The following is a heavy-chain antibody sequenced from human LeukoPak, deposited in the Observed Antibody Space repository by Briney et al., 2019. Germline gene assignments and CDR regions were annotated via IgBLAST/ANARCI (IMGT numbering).Heavy chain of an antibody. D-gene: IGHD3-3*01. V-gene: IGHV1-2*02. J-gene: IGHJ3*02. Sequence: ASVKVSCTASGYTFTGYYMHWVRQAPGQGLEWMGWINPNSGGTNYAQKFQGRVTMTRDTSISTAYMELSRLRSDDTAVYYCASEEYDFWSGYYRGDAFDIWGQGTMVTVSS. CDR2: INPNSGGT. CDR1: GYTFTGYY. CDR3: ASEEYDFWSGYYRGDAFDI.